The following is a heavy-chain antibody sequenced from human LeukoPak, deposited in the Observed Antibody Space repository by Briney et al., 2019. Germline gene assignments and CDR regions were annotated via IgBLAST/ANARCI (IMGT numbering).Heavy chain of an antibody. V-gene: IGHV3-23*01. J-gene: IGHJ4*02. CDR1: GGSISSYY. Sequence: ETLSLTCTVSGGSISSYYWSWVRQAPGKGLEWVSGISVSGGSTYYANSVKGRFTISRDNSKNTLYLQMNSLRAEDTAVYHCAKDGSMYSSSIYYFDYWGRGTLVTVSS. D-gene: IGHD6-13*01. CDR3: AKDGSMYSSSIYYFDY. CDR2: ISVSGGST.